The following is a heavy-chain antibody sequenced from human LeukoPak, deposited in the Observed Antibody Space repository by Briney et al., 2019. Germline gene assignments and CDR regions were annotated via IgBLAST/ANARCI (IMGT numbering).Heavy chain of an antibody. V-gene: IGHV3-30*02. J-gene: IGHJ4*02. Sequence: PGGSLRLSCAASGFTFSSYGMHWVRQAPGKGLEWVAFIRYDGSNKYYADSVKGRFTISRDNSKNTLYLQMNSLRAEDTVVYYYAKTGPRSTSKYYFDYWGQGTLVTVSS. D-gene: IGHD2-2*01. CDR1: GFTFSSYG. CDR3: AKTGPRSTSKYYFDY. CDR2: IRYDGSNK.